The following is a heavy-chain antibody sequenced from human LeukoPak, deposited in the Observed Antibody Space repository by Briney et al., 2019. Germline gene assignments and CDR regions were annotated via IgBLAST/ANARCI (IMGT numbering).Heavy chain of an antibody. V-gene: IGHV3-23*01. J-gene: IGHJ4*02. CDR2: ISYTSDHT. CDR1: GFTFRSYA. CDR3: ARVLGGRSGSFDY. D-gene: IGHD3-10*01. Sequence: GGSLRLSCAASGFTFRSYAMSWVRQAPGKGLEWVSIISYTSDHTKDADSVKGRFTISRDNSKNMLHLYMNSLRADDTAVYFCARVLGGRSGSFDYWGQGALVTVSS.